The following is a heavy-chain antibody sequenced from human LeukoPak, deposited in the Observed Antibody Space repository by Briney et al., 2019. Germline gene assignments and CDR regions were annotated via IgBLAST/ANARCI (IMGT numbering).Heavy chain of an antibody. CDR1: GFTFSSYW. Sequence: GSLRLSCAASGFTFSSYWMHWVRQAPGKGLVWVSRINGDGSSTTYADSVKGRFTISRDNAKNTLYLQMNSLRAEDTAVYYCAKDLVPVADPPPIPAYDYWGQGTLVTVSS. D-gene: IGHD6-19*01. CDR3: AKDLVPVADPPPIPAYDY. CDR2: INGDGSST. J-gene: IGHJ4*02. V-gene: IGHV3-74*01.